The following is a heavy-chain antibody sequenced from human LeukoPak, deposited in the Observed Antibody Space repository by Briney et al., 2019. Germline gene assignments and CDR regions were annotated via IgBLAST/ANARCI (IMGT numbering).Heavy chain of an antibody. CDR2: FDPEDGET. V-gene: IGHV1-24*01. CDR1: GYTLTELS. CDR3: ATGSRVTEPYYYYGMDV. J-gene: IGHJ6*02. D-gene: IGHD1-14*01. Sequence: ASVKVSCKVSGYTLTELSMHWVRQAPGKGLEWMGGFDPEDGETIYAQKFQGRVTMTEDTSTDTAYMELSSLRSEDTAVYYCATGSRVTEPYYYYGMDVWGQGTTDTVSS.